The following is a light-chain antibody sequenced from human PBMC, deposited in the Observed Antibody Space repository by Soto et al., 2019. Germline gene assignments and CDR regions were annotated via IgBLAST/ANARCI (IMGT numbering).Light chain of an antibody. J-gene: IGLJ2*01. CDR3: CSYAGSSTHVV. Sequence: QSVLTQPASVSGSPGQSITISCTGTSSDVGSYNLVSWYQQHPGKAPKLMIYEVSKRPSGVSNRFSGSKSGNTASPTISGLQAEDEADYYCCSYAGSSTHVVFGGGTQLTVL. CDR1: SSDVGSYNL. CDR2: EVS. V-gene: IGLV2-23*02.